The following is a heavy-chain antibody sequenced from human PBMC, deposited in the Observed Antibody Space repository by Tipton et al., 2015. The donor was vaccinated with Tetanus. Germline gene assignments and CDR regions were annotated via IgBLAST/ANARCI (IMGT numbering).Heavy chain of an antibody. V-gene: IGHV4-39*01. CDR3: ARPHRGGTPDAFDI. Sequence: LRLSCTVSGGSISSSSYYWGWIRQPPGKGLEWIGSIYYSGSTYYNPSLKSRVTISVDTSKNQFSLKLSSVTAADTAVYYCARPHRGGTPDAFDIWGQGTMVTVSS. D-gene: IGHD1-14*01. CDR1: GGSISSSSYY. J-gene: IGHJ3*02. CDR2: IYYSGST.